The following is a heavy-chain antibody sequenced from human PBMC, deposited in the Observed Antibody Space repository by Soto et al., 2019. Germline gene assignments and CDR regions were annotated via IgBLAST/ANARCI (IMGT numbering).Heavy chain of an antibody. J-gene: IGHJ5*02. V-gene: IGHV3-30-3*01. CDR3: ARGGVVMVVSTLWFDP. Sequence: QVQLVESGGGVVQPGRSLRLSCAASEFTFSDYVMTWDRQAPGKGLEWLAVISYDGTNEYYADSVKGRFIISSDNPKNTLHLQMTGLRPADTAVYYCARGGVVMVVSTLWFDPRGQGTLVTAS. CDR2: ISYDGTNE. CDR1: EFTFSDYV. D-gene: IGHD2-15*01.